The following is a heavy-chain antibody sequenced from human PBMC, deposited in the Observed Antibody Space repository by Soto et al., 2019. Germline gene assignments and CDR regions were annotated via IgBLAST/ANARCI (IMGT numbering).Heavy chain of an antibody. J-gene: IGHJ4*02. V-gene: IGHV3-23*01. CDR3: AKEGQYDMLAGYFYF. Sequence: PGGSLRLSCAASGFTFTNYGMSWVRQAPGKGLEWVSSISGSGVATYYADSVKGRFTISKDKSKNMVYLQMSSLRAEDTAVYYCAKEGQYDMLAGYFYFWGQGIQVTVSS. CDR1: GFTFTNYG. CDR2: ISGSGVAT. D-gene: IGHD3-22*01.